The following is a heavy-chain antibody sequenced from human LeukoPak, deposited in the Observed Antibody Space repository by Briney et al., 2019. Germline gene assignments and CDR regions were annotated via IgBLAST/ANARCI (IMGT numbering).Heavy chain of an antibody. D-gene: IGHD6-13*01. J-gene: IGHJ2*01. CDR1: GGSISSGDYY. CDR3: ARVISPPEQLVLLSDWYFDL. Sequence: PSQTLSLTCTVSGGSISSGDYYWSWIRQPPGKGLEWIGYIYYSGSTNYNPSLKSRVTISVDTSKDQFSLKLSSVTAADTAVYYCARVISPPEQLVLLSDWYFDLWGRGTLVTVSS. CDR2: IYYSGST. V-gene: IGHV4-61*08.